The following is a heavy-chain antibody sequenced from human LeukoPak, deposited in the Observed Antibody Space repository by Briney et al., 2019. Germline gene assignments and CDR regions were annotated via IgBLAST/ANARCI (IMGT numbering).Heavy chain of an antibody. V-gene: IGHV3-48*03. D-gene: IGHD4-17*01. Sequence: GGSLRLSCEASGFTVSSFEINWVRQAPGKGLEWVSYISSSGGTMDYADSVKGRFTVSRDNGKKLVHLQLNSLRAEDTAVHFCARIPHPDYADAQWGQGTLVIVPS. J-gene: IGHJ4*02. CDR3: ARIPHPDYADAQ. CDR1: GFTVSSFE. CDR2: ISSSGGTM.